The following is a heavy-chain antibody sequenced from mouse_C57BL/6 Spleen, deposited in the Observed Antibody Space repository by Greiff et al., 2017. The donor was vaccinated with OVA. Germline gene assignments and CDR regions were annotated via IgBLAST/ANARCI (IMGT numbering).Heavy chain of an antibody. CDR1: GYAFSSSW. D-gene: IGHD2-3*01. V-gene: IGHV1-82*01. CDR2: IYPGDGDT. Sequence: QVQLQQSGPELVKPGASVKISCKASGYAFSSSWMNWVKQRPGKGLEWIGRIYPGDGDTNYNGKFKGKATLTADKSSSTAYMQLSSLTSEDSAVYFCARSAGYYPYYFDYWGQGTTLTVSS. CDR3: ARSAGYYPYYFDY. J-gene: IGHJ2*01.